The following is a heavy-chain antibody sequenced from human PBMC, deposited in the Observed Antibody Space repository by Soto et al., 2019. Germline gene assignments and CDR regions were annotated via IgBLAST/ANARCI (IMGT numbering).Heavy chain of an antibody. V-gene: IGHV3-9*01. J-gene: IGHJ6*02. CDR1: GFTFDDYA. Sequence: LRLSCAASGFTFDDYAMHWVRQAPGKGLEWVSGISWNSGSIGYADSVKGRFTISRDNAKNSLYLQMNSLRAEDTALYYCARAYGSGSHLSYYYYGMDVWGQGTTVTVSS. D-gene: IGHD3-10*01. CDR3: ARAYGSGSHLSYYYYGMDV. CDR2: ISWNSGSI.